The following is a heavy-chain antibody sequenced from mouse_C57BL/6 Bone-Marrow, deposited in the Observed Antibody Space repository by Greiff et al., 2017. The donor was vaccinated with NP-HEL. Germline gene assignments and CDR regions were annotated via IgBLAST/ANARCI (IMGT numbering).Heavy chain of an antibody. V-gene: IGHV1-50*01. Sequence: VQLQQPGAELVKPGASVKLSCKASGYTFTSYGMQWVKQRPGQGLEWIGEIDPSDSYTNYNQKFKGKATLTVDTSSSTAYMQLSSLTSEDSAVYYCARVNYGAMDYWGQGTSVTVSS. CDR3: ARVNYGAMDY. D-gene: IGHD1-1*01. CDR2: IDPSDSYT. J-gene: IGHJ4*01. CDR1: GYTFTSYG.